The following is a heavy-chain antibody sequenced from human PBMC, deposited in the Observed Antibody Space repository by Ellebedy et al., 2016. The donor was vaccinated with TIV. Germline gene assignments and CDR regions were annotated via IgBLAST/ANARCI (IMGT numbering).Heavy chain of an antibody. CDR1: GDSVSRNS. CDR2: IEHTGTT. V-gene: IGHV4-59*02. Sequence: SETLSLXXTVSGDSVSRNSWSWIRQSPGKGLEWIGCIEHTGTTDYNPSLKSRVTISRDMSKNQFSLEMSPATAADTAVYYCARERLHSANYFDFWGQGTLVTVSS. J-gene: IGHJ4*02. D-gene: IGHD3-10*01. CDR3: ARERLHSANYFDF.